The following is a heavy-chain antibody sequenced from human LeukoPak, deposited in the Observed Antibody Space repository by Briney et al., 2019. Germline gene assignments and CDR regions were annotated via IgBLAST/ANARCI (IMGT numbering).Heavy chain of an antibody. J-gene: IGHJ4*02. CDR2: IHYSGST. Sequence: SETLSLTCTVSGGAITDGNHYWSWIRQPPGGGLQWIGYIHYSGSTDYIPSLRSRLTMSLDTSESHFSLRLTSVTAADTAVYYCARGRTVTSRRGFDYWGQGTLVTVSS. CDR3: ARGRTVTSRRGFDY. V-gene: IGHV4-30-4*01. D-gene: IGHD4-17*01. CDR1: GGAITDGNHY.